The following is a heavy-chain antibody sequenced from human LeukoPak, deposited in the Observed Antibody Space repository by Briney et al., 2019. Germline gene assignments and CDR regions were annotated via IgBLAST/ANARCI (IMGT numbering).Heavy chain of an antibody. V-gene: IGHV3-48*02. CDR1: GFTFSSYS. CDR3: AREGYSSGWYYFDY. J-gene: IGHJ4*02. D-gene: IGHD6-19*01. Sequence: GGSLILSCAASGFTFSSYSMNWVRQAPGKGLEWVSYISSSSSTIYYADSVKGRFTISRDNAKNSLYLQMNSLRDEDTAVYYCAREGYSSGWYYFDYWGQGTLVTVSS. CDR2: ISSSSSTI.